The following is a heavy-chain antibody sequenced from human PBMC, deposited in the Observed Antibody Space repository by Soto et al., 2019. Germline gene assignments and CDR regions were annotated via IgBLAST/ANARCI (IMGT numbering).Heavy chain of an antibody. D-gene: IGHD3-10*01. CDR2: IYPGDSDT. CDR1: GYSFTTYW. Sequence: PGESLKISCNGSGYSFTTYWIGWVRQMPGKGLEWVGVIYPGDSDTRYSPSFQGQVTISADRSISTAYLQWSSLKASDSAIYYCARHETAYYNFYGLDVWGQGTTVTVSS. V-gene: IGHV5-51*01. CDR3: ARHETAYYNFYGLDV. J-gene: IGHJ6*02.